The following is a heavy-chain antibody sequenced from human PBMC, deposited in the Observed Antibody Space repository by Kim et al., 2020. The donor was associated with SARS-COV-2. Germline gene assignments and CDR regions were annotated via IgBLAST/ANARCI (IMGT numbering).Heavy chain of an antibody. D-gene: IGHD3-10*01. CDR3: ATWGSGTFDY. CDR2: ET. Sequence: ETIYAQKFQGRVTMTEDTSTDTAYMELSSLRSEDTAVYYCATWGSGTFDYWGQGTLVTVSS. J-gene: IGHJ4*02. V-gene: IGHV1-24*01.